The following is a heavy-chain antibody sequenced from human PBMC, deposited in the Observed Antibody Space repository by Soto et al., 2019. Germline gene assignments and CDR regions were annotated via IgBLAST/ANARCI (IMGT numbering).Heavy chain of an antibody. J-gene: IGHJ5*02. CDR2: IYYSGST. Sequence: NPSDTLSVTCTVSGGSSSSGGYYWSWIRQHPGKGLEWIGYIYYSGSTYYNPSLKSRVTISVDTSKNQFSLKLSSVTAADTAVYYCARITMVRGVMAPPFQGWFDPWGQGTLVTVSS. CDR3: ARITMVRGVMAPPFQGWFDP. V-gene: IGHV4-31*03. CDR1: GGSSSSGGYY. D-gene: IGHD3-10*01.